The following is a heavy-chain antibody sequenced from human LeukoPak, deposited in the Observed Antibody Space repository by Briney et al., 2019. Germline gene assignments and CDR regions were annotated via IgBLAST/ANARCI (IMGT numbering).Heavy chain of an antibody. CDR3: ARELVVPAAMGYYYYYGMDV. D-gene: IGHD2-2*01. CDR2: ISSSSSYI. V-gene: IGHV3-21*01. J-gene: IGHJ6*02. Sequence: GGSLRLSCAASGFTFSSYSMSWVRQAPGKGLEWVSSISSSSSYIYYADSVKGRFTISRDNAKNSLYLQMNSLRAEDTAVYYCARELVVPAAMGYYYYYGMDVWGQGTTVTVSS. CDR1: GFTFSSYS.